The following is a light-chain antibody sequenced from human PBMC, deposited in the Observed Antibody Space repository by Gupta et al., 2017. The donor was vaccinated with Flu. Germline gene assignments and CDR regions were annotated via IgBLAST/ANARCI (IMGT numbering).Light chain of an antibody. CDR1: SGIEVGTYR. CDR3: MNGHSNTVV. V-gene: IGLV5-45*01. Sequence: SGIEVGTYRGYWYQHKSGRPPQSLLTYNIDSDKQQRSGVPSRFFGSKDASANAGIIVISGLEDEDEDDYSSMNGHSNTVVFGGGTRLTV. CDR2: YNIDSDK. J-gene: IGLJ2*01.